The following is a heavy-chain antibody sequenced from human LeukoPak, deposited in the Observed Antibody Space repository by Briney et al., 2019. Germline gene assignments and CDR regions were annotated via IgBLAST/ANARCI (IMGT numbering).Heavy chain of an antibody. J-gene: IGHJ6*03. CDR2: ISGSGGST. Sequence: PGGSLRLSCAASGFTFSSYGMSWVRQAPGKGLEWVSAISGSGGSTYYADSVKGRFTISRDNSKNTLYLQMNSLRAEDTAVYYCAKKGELLRENYYYYYMDVWGKGTTVTVSS. CDR1: GFTFSSYG. D-gene: IGHD1-26*01. CDR3: AKKGELLRENYYYYYMDV. V-gene: IGHV3-23*01.